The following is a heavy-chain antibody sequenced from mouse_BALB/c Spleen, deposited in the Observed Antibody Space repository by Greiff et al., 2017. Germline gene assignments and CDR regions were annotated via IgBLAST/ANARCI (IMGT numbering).Heavy chain of an antibody. J-gene: IGHJ4*01. D-gene: IGHD2-1*01. CDR2: ISSGGSYT. CDR1: GFTFSSYA. CDR3: ARHAYGNYAMDY. Sequence: EVKLVESGGGLVKPGGSLKLSCAASGFTFSSYAMSWVRQTPEKRLEWVATISSGGSYTYYPDSVKGRFTISRDNAKNTLYLQMSSLRSEDTAMYYCARHAYGNYAMDYWGQGTSVTVSS. V-gene: IGHV5-9-3*01.